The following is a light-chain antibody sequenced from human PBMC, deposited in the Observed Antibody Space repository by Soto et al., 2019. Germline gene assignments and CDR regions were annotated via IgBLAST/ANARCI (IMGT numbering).Light chain of an antibody. CDR3: QQYGSSPRT. J-gene: IGKJ1*01. CDR1: QSVSRN. V-gene: IGKV3-15*01. CDR2: GAS. Sequence: EIVMTPSPAYLSVSPWERPTLSCRASQSVSRNLAWYQQKPGQAPRLLIYGASTRATGVPARFSGSGSGTDFTLTISRLEPEDFAVYYCQQYGSSPRTFGQGTKVDIK.